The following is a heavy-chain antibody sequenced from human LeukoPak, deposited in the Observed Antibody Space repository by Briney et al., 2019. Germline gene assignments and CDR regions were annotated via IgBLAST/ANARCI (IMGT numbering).Heavy chain of an antibody. CDR1: GGTFSSYA. CDR3: ARGYSSGWPPDRRMNWFDP. D-gene: IGHD6-19*01. V-gene: IGHV1-69*05. Sequence: SVKVSCKASGGTFSSYAISWVRQAPGQGLEWMGRIIPIFGTANYAQKFQGRVTITTDESTSTAYMELSSLRSEDTAVYYCARGYSSGWPPDRRMNWFDPWGQGTLVTVSS. CDR2: IIPIFGTA. J-gene: IGHJ5*02.